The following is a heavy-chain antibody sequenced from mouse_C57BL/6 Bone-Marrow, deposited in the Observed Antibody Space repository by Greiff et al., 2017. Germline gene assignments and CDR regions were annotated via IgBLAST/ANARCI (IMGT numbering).Heavy chain of an antibody. J-gene: IGHJ1*03. V-gene: IGHV1-69*01. Sequence: VQLQQPGAELVMPGASVKLSCKASGYTFTSYWMHWVKQRPGQGLEWIGEIDPSDSYTNYTQKFKGKSTLTVDKSSSTSYMKLSSLTSADSAVYYCAREGWYFEVWGTGTTVTVSS. CDR2: IDPSDSYT. CDR1: GYTFTSYW. CDR3: AREGWYFEV.